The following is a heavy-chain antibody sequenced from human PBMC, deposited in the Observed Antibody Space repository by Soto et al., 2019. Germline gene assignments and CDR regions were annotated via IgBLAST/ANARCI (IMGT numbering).Heavy chain of an antibody. V-gene: IGHV6-1*01. CDR2: TYYRSTWYN. D-gene: IGHD1-26*01. CDR1: GDSVSSNSAA. J-gene: IGHJ6*03. CDR3: AREDRMGLYYYYYYMDV. Sequence: QSQTLSLTCAISGDSVSSNSAAWNWIRQSPSRGLEWLGRTYYRSTWYNDYALSVKSRITINPDTSKNQFSLHLNSVTPQDTAVYYCAREDRMGLYYYYYYMDVWGKGTTVTVSS.